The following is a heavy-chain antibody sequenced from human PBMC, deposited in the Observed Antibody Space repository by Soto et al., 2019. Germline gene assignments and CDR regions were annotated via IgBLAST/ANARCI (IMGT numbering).Heavy chain of an antibody. CDR2: IYHSGST. Sequence: QLQLQGSGSGLVKPSQTLSLTCAVSGGSISSGGYSWSWIRQPPGKGLEWIGYIYHSGSTYYNPSPKSRVTISVDRSKNQFSLKLSSVTAADTAVYYCAAGGGLPRYYWGQGTLVTVSS. J-gene: IGHJ4*02. V-gene: IGHV4-30-2*01. CDR3: AAGGGLPRYY. CDR1: GGSISSGGYS. D-gene: IGHD5-12*01.